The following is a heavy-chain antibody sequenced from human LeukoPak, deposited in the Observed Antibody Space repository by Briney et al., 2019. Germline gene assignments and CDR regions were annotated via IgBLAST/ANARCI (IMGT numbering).Heavy chain of an antibody. CDR2: IIPIFGIA. D-gene: IGHD3-22*01. Sequence: SVKVSCKASGGTFSSYAISWVRQAPGQGLEWMGRIIPIFGIANYAQKFQGRVTITADKSTSTAYMELSSLRSEDTAVYYCARDLGYYDSSARVHYYYYGMDVWGQGTTVTVSS. J-gene: IGHJ6*02. V-gene: IGHV1-69*04. CDR3: ARDLGYYDSSARVHYYYYGMDV. CDR1: GGTFSSYA.